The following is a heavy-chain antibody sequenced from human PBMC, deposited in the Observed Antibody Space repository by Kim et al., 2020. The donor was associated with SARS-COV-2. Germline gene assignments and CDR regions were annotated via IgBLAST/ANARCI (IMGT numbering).Heavy chain of an antibody. CDR3: ARLVSENSAVEY. V-gene: IGHV4-39*01. CDR1: GDSISRSSNY. CDR2: INYSGNT. J-gene: IGHJ4*02. Sequence: SETLSLTCTVSGDSISRSSNYWGWIRQPPGKGLEWIVSINYSGNTYYNPSLKSRVTISVDTSKNQFSLKMRSVTAADTAVYYCARLVSENSAVEYWGQGTLVTVSS.